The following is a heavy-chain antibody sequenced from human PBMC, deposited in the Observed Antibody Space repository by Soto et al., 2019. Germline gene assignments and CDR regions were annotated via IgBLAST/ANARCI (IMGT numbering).Heavy chain of an antibody. CDR3: AIADNWNDFYFFDY. V-gene: IGHV1-3*01. Sequence: ASVKVSCKASGYTFTSYAMHWVRQAPGQRLEWMGWINAGNGNTKYSQKFQGRVTITRDTSASTAYMELSSLRSEDTAVYYCAIADNWNDFYFFDYWGQGTLVTVSS. CDR2: INAGNGNT. J-gene: IGHJ4*02. D-gene: IGHD1-1*01. CDR1: GYTFTSYA.